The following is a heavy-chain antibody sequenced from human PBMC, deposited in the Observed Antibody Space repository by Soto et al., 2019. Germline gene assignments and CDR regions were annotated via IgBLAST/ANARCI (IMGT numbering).Heavy chain of an antibody. CDR3: ARALWEYSSSSGYYYYYGMDV. CDR1: VYSFTSYW. V-gene: IGHV5-10-1*01. CDR2: IDPSDSYT. J-gene: IGHJ6*02. D-gene: IGHD6-6*01. Sequence: GESLKISCKGSVYSFTSYWISWVRQMPGKGLEWMGRIDPSDSYTNYSPSFQGHVTISADKSISTAYLQWSSLKASDTAMYYCARALWEYSSSSGYYYYYGMDVWGQGTTVTVSS.